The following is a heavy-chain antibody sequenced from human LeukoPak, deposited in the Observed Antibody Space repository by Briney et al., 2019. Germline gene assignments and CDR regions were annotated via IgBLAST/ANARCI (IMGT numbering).Heavy chain of an antibody. J-gene: IGHJ3*02. Sequence: GGSLRLSCAASGFTFSSYSMNWVRQAPGKGLEWVSSISSSSSYIYYADSVKGRFTISRDNAKNSLYLQMNSVRAEDTAVYYCARDFGYLDAFDIWGQGTMVTVSS. CDR1: GFTFSSYS. V-gene: IGHV3-21*01. CDR3: ARDFGYLDAFDI. D-gene: IGHD3-10*01. CDR2: ISSSSSYI.